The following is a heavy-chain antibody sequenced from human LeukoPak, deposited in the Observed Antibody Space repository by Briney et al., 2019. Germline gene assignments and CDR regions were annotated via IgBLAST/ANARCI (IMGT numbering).Heavy chain of an antibody. J-gene: IGHJ4*02. CDR1: GYTFTGYY. CDR3: ARGGGSYPLVPDY. CDR2: INPNSGGT. Sequence: ASVKVSCKASGYTFTGYYMHWVRQAPGQGLEWMGWINPNSGGTNYAQKFRGRVTMTRDTSISTAYMELSRLRSDDTAVYYCARGGGSYPLVPDYWGQGTLVTVSS. V-gene: IGHV1-2*02. D-gene: IGHD1-26*01.